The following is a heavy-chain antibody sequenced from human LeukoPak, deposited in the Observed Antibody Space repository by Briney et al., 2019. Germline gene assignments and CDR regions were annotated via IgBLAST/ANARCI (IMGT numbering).Heavy chain of an antibody. J-gene: IGHJ4*02. CDR3: ARGIAAAGNGNY. CDR2: IKQDGSDK. V-gene: IGHV3-7*04. CDR1: GFSISNYY. D-gene: IGHD6-13*01. Sequence: GGSLRLSCAASGFSISNYYMTWVRRPPGKGLEWVANIKQDGSDKFYVASVKGRFTISRDNAKNSLYLQMNSLRAEDTAVYYCARGIAAAGNGNYWGQGTLVTVSS.